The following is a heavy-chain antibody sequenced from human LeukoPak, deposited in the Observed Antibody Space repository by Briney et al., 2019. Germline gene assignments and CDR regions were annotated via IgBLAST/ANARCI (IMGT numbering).Heavy chain of an antibody. CDR2: FVLEDGER. CDR1: GYTLSELS. Sequence: ASVKVSCRVSGYTLSELSIHWVRQGPGKGLEWMAGFVLEDGERIYAQKFRGRVRVTEDTSTDTAYMELSSLRSEDTAVYYCATLDLPPSTAAVASWGQGTLVTVPS. CDR3: ATLDLPPSTAAVAS. J-gene: IGHJ5*01. V-gene: IGHV1-24*01. D-gene: IGHD6-13*01.